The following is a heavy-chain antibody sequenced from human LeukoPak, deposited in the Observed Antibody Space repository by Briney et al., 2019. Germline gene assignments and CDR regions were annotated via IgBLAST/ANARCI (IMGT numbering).Heavy chain of an antibody. V-gene: IGHV1-69*04. Sequence: ASVKVSCKASGGTFSSYAISWVRQAPGQGLEWMGRIIPILGIANYAQKFQGRVTITADKSTSTAYMELSSLRSEDTAVYYCARGSPTSITMVRGVIHFDYWGQGTLVTVSS. D-gene: IGHD3-10*01. CDR3: ARGSPTSITMVRGVIHFDY. CDR2: IIPILGIA. J-gene: IGHJ4*02. CDR1: GGTFSSYA.